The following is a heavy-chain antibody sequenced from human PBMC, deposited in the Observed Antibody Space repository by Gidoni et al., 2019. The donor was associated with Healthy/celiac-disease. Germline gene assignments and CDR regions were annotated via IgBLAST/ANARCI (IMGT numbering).Heavy chain of an antibody. V-gene: IGHV1-69*01. D-gene: IGHD3-3*01. CDR1: GGTFSSYA. CDR2: IIPIFGTA. Sequence: QVQLVQSGAEVTKPGSSVKVSCQASGGTFSSYAISWVRQAPGQGLEWMGGIIPIFGTANYAQKFQGRVTITADESTSTAYMELSSLRSEDTAVYYCATSKYYDFWSGPSADYWGQGTLVTVSS. CDR3: ATSKYYDFWSGPSADY. J-gene: IGHJ4*02.